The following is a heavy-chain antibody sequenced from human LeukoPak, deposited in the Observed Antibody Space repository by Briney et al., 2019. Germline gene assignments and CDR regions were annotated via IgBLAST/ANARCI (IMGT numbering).Heavy chain of an antibody. CDR1: GYTFTGYY. J-gene: IGHJ6*03. V-gene: IGHV1-8*02. CDR2: INPNSGNT. CDR3: ARAPTRYYDFWSGYYKRRNYYYMDV. Sequence: ASVKVSCKASGYTFTGYYMHWVRQAPGQGLEWMGRINPNSGNTGYAQKFQGRVTMTRNTSISTAYMELSSLRSEDTAVYYCARAPTRYYDFWSGYYKRRNYYYMDVWGKGTTVTVSS. D-gene: IGHD3-3*01.